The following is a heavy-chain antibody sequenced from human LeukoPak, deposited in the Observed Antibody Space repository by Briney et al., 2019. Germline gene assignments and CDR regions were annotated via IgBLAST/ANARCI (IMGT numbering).Heavy chain of an antibody. CDR1: GFTCSTYA. CDR2: ISGSGGST. Sequence: PGGSLGLSCAASGFTCSTYAMSWVRQAPGKGLEWVSAISGSGGSTYYADSAKGRFTISRDNSKDTPYLQMNSLRAEDTAVYYCAKETKKGKTWIQLWTYFDYWGQGTLVTVSS. V-gene: IGHV3-23*01. J-gene: IGHJ4*02. CDR3: AKETKKGKTWIQLWTYFDY. D-gene: IGHD5-18*01.